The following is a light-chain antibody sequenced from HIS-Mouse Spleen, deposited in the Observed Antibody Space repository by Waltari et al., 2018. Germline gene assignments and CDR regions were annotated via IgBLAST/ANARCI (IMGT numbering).Light chain of an antibody. V-gene: IGLV1-47*01. CDR3: AAWDDSLSGPV. CDR2: RNN. CDR1: SSNIGSHY. J-gene: IGLJ3*02. Sequence: QSVLTQPPSASGTPGQGVTISCSGSSSNIGSHYVYWYQQRPGTAPKLPIYRNNQRPSGVPDRFSGSKSGTSASLAISGLRSEDEADYYCAAWDDSLSGPVFGGGTKLTVL.